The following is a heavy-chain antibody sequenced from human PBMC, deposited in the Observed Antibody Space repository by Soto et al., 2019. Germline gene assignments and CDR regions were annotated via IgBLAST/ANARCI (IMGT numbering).Heavy chain of an antibody. J-gene: IGHJ4*02. CDR2: INHSGST. CDR1: GGSFSGYY. D-gene: IGHD6-19*01. CDR3: ASSLKMAVAGNTPGY. Sequence: PSETLSLTCAVYGGSFSGYYWSWIRQPPGKGLEWIGEINHSGSTNYNPSLKSRVTIPVDTSKNQFSLKLSSVTAADTAVYYCASSLKMAVAGNTPGYWGQGTLVTVSS. V-gene: IGHV4-34*01.